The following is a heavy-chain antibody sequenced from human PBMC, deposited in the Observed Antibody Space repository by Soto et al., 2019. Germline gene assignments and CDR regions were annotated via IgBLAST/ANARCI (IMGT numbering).Heavy chain of an antibody. J-gene: IGHJ4*02. Sequence: PGGSLRLSCAASGFTFSSYAMSWVRQAPGKGLEWVSRINSDASHTYYADSVKGRFTVSRDNSNSTLYLQMNSLRAEDTAVYYCARAVTQYFDSWGQGSLVTVS. CDR3: ARAVTQYFDS. CDR1: GFTFSSYA. D-gene: IGHD4-4*01. V-gene: IGHV3-23*01. CDR2: INSDASHT.